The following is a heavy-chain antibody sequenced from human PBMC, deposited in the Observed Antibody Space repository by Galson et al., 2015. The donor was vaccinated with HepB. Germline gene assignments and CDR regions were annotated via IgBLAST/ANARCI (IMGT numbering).Heavy chain of an antibody. CDR2: ISWNGVRT. D-gene: IGHD6-19*01. CDR3: VRGPRWLVGGFGDY. J-gene: IGHJ4*02. CDR1: GFTFHDYA. V-gene: IGHV3-20*04. Sequence: SQRLSCAASGFTFHDYAISWARQAPGKGLEWVSGISWNGVRTGYADSLKGRFTISRDNAKNSLYLQMNSLRAEDTALYYCVRGPRWLVGGFGDYWGQGTLVTVSS.